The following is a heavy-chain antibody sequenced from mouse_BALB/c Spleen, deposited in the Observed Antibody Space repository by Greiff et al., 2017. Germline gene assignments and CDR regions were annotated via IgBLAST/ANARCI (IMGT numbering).Heavy chain of an antibody. J-gene: IGHJ4*01. CDR2: INPSNGRT. D-gene: IGHD2-14*01. CDR3: AIYYRYEAMDY. CDR1: GYTFTSYW. V-gene: IGHV1S81*02. Sequence: QVQLQQPGAELVKPGASVKLSCKASGYTFTSYWMHWVKQRPGRGLEWIGEINPSNGRTNYNEKFKSKATLTVDKSSSTAYMQLSSLTSEDSAVYYCAIYYRYEAMDYWGQGTSVTVSS.